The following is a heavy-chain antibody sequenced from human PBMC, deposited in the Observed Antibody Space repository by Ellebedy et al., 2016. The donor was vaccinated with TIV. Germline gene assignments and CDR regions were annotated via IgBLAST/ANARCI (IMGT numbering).Heavy chain of an antibody. CDR3: ANGGGSGTKIDY. D-gene: IGHD3-10*01. CDR1: GFTFTNYA. J-gene: IGHJ4*02. CDR2: ISTSGGGT. V-gene: IGHV3-23*01. Sequence: GESLKISCAASGFTFTNYAMSWVRQAPGKGLEWVSAISTSGGGTYYADSVKGRFTISRDNSKNTLYLQMNSLRAEDTAVYYCANGGGSGTKIDYWGQGTLVTVSS.